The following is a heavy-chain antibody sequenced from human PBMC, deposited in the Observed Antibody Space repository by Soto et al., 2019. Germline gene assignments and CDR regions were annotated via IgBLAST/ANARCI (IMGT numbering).Heavy chain of an antibody. CDR1: GYTFADYG. CDR3: ARCYCTVGSCYTCWHFDL. D-gene: IGHD2-15*01. Sequence: QAPLVQSGAEVKKPGASVKVSCQAGGYTFADYGISWVRQAPGQGLEWVGWIGPYNGNTNYAQNLQDRVTMTTDTSTNTAYMELRSLTSDDTALYYCARCYCTVGSCYTCWHFDLWGRGTLLTVSS. V-gene: IGHV1-18*01. CDR2: IGPYNGNT. J-gene: IGHJ2*01.